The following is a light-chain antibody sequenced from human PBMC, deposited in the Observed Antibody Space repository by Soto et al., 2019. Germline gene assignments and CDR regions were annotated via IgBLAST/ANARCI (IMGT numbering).Light chain of an antibody. Sequence: QSVLAQPASVSGSPGQSVTISCTGTSSDVRAYNSVSWYQQHPDKAPQLMIYKGTQRPSGVSNRFSGSTSGNAASLTISGLQAGDEADYFCCSSAPESTYVFGTGTKVTVL. V-gene: IGLV2-23*01. CDR2: KGT. CDR3: CSSAPESTYV. J-gene: IGLJ1*01. CDR1: SSDVRAYNS.